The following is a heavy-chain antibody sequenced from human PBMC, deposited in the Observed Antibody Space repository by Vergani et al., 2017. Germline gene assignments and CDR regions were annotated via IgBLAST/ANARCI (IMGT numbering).Heavy chain of an antibody. D-gene: IGHD6-13*01. CDR2: ISYDGSNK. CDR3: ARGPQQLAYYWYFDL. Sequence: QVQLVESGGGVVQPGRSLRLSCAASGFTFSSYAMHWVRQAPGKGLEWVAVISYDGSNKYYADSVKGRFTRSRDNSKTTLYLQMNSLRAEDTAVYYCARGPQQLAYYWYFDLWGRGTLVTVSS. V-gene: IGHV3-30*04. J-gene: IGHJ2*01. CDR1: GFTFSSYA.